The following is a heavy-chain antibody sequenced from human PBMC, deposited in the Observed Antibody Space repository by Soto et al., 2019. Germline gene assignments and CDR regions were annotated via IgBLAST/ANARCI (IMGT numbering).Heavy chain of an antibody. J-gene: IGHJ6*02. CDR3: ARMGSLTTCSWSDYDYGMDV. Sequence: EVQLVESGGGLVQPGGSLRLSCAASGFTFSSYSMHWVRQAPGKGLEWVSSISSSTSDIYYADSVKGRFTISRDNAKNTLSRQMNSLRAEDTAVYYCARMGSLTTCSWSDYDYGMDVWGQGTTVTVSS. V-gene: IGHV3-21*01. D-gene: IGHD2-15*01. CDR1: GFTFSSYS. CDR2: ISSSTSDI.